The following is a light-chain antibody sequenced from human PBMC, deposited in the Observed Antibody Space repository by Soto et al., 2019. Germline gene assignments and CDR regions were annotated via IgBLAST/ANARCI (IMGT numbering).Light chain of an antibody. Sequence: QSALTQPRSVSGSPGQSVTISCTGTSSDVGGYNYVSWYQQHPGKAPKLMIYDVSKRPSGVPDRFSGSKSGNTASLTISGLQAEDEADYYCCSYAGSYTGVAFGGGTKVTVL. CDR1: SSDVGGYNY. CDR3: CSYAGSYTGVA. V-gene: IGLV2-11*01. J-gene: IGLJ2*01. CDR2: DVS.